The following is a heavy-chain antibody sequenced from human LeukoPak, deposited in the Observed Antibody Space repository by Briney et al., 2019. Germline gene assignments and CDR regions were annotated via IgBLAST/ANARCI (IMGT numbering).Heavy chain of an antibody. J-gene: IGHJ1*01. CDR2: IKTDASEK. V-gene: IGHV3-7*01. CDR1: GFIFSNCW. D-gene: IGHD4-11*01. CDR3: ASYSTRNAREFQS. Sequence: GGSLRLSCETSGFIFSNCWMTWVRQAPGKGLEWVANIKTDASEKYYADSVKGRFTISRDNAKNSLYLQMNSLRAEDTAVYYCASYSTRNAREFQSWGQGTLVTVSS.